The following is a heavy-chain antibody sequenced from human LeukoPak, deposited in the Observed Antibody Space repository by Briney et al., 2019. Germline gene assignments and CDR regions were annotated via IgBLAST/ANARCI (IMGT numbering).Heavy chain of an antibody. CDR2: IYYSGST. J-gene: IGHJ4*02. V-gene: IGHV4-59*08. CDR3: ATSLNGELDY. Sequence: SETLSLTCTVSGGSISSYYWSWIRQPPGKGLEWIGYIYYSGSTNYNPSLKSRVTISIDTSKNQFSLKLSSVTAADTAVCYCATSLNGELDYWGQGTLVTVSS. CDR1: GGSISSYY.